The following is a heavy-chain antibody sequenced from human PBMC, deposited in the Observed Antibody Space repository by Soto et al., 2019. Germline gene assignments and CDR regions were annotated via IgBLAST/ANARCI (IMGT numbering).Heavy chain of an antibody. J-gene: IGHJ6*02. CDR2: IYYSGST. Sequence: SETLSLTCTVSGGSISSGGYYWSWIRQHPGKGLEWIGYIYYSGSTYYNPSLKSRVTISVDTSKNQFSLKLSSVTAADTAVYYCARTLGATYYYYGMDVWGQGTTVTV. D-gene: IGHD3-16*01. V-gene: IGHV4-31*03. CDR3: ARTLGATYYYYGMDV. CDR1: GGSISSGGYY.